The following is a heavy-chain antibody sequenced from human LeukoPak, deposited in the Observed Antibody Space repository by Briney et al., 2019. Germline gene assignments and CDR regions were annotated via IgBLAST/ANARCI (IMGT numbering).Heavy chain of an antibody. CDR2: IKQDGSEK. D-gene: IGHD5-18*01. CDR3: ARDVDTAMPTGDAFDI. V-gene: IGHV3-7*01. J-gene: IGHJ3*02. Sequence: GGSLRLSCAASGFTFSSYWMSWVGQAPGKGLEWVANIKQDGSEKYYVDSVKGRFTISRDNAKNSLYLQMNSLRAEDTAVYYCARDVDTAMPTGDAFDIWGQGTMVTVSS. CDR1: GFTFSSYW.